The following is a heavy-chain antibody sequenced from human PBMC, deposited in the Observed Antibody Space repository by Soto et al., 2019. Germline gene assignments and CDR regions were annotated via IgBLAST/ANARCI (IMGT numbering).Heavy chain of an antibody. CDR3: ARDQRSWYNWFDP. D-gene: IGHD6-13*01. V-gene: IGHV4-31*03. Sequence: SETLSLTCIVSGGSISSGGYYWSWIRQHPGKGLEWIGYIYYSGSTYYNPSLKSRVTISVDTSKNQFSLMLSSVTAADTAVYYCARDQRSWYNWFDPWGQGTLVTVSS. CDR2: IYYSGST. CDR1: GGSISSGGYY. J-gene: IGHJ5*02.